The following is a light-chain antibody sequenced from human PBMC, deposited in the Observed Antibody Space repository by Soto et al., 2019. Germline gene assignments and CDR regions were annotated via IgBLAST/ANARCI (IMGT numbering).Light chain of an antibody. V-gene: IGKV3-15*01. Sequence: ETVMTQSPATLSVSPGERATLSCRASQSVNSNLAWYQQKLGQAPRVLIYGASTRATGIPDRFSGSGSGTEFILTISSLQSEDFAVYYCQEYGSSPHPFGQGTRLEIK. J-gene: IGKJ5*01. CDR1: QSVNSN. CDR2: GAS. CDR3: QEYGSSPHP.